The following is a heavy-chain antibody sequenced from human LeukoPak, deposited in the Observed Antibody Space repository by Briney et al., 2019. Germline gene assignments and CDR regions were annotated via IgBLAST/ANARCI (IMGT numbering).Heavy chain of an antibody. CDR1: GFTFSSYG. Sequence: GGSLRLSCAASGFTFSSYGMHWVRQAPGKGLEWVGWINPNSGGTNYTQKYQGRITMTKDTSISTAHMELSRLRSDDTAIYYCARDLLRWSLDYWGQGTLVTVSS. V-gene: IGHV1-2*02. CDR3: ARDLLRWSLDY. D-gene: IGHD4-23*01. J-gene: IGHJ4*02. CDR2: INPNSGGT.